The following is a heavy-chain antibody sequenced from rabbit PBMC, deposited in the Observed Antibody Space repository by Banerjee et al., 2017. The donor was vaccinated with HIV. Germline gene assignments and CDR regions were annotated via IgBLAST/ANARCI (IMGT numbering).Heavy chain of an antibody. CDR3: ARDRGYGGYAGDGGATRLDL. V-gene: IGHV1S47*01. D-gene: IGHD4-2*01. CDR2: IDPVFGST. J-gene: IGHJ3*01. CDR1: GFDFSSYG. Sequence: QEQLVESGGGLVQPGGSLTLSCKASGFDFSSYGVSWVRQAPGKGLEWIGYIDPVFGSTYYASWVNGRFTISSDNAQNTVYLQLSSLTAADTATYFCARDRGYGGYAGDGGATRLDLWGPGTLVTVS.